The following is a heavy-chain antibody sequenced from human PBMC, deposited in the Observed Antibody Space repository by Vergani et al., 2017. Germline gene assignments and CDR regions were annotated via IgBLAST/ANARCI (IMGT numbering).Heavy chain of an antibody. J-gene: IGHJ6*03. D-gene: IGHD4-11*01. CDR3: ARVNTETNGHLYYYYYMDV. CDR1: GGSFTSYH. Sequence: QVQLQQWGGGLLKPSETLSLTCVVNGGSFTSYHWTWIRQSPGAGLEWVGDIDHTGRPDYNPSLKSRLTMSVDKSRNQFSLTLNSVTATDTAIYFCARVNTETNGHLYYYYYMDVGSQGTAVTVS. CDR2: IDHTGRP. V-gene: IGHV4-34*01.